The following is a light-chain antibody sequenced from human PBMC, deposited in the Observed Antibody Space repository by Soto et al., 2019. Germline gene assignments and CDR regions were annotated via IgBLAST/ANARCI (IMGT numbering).Light chain of an antibody. CDR2: RND. V-gene: IGLV1-47*01. Sequence: QSVLTQPHSASGTPGQRVTISCSGSSSNIGSNYVYWYQQFPGSAPKLLIYRNDQRPSGVPDRFSGSKSGTSASLAISGPRSEDEADYYCAAWEDSLSAVVFGGGTKLTVL. CDR3: AAWEDSLSAVV. CDR1: SSNIGSNY. J-gene: IGLJ2*01.